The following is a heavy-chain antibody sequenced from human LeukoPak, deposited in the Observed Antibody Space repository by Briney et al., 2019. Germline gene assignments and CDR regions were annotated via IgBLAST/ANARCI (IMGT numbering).Heavy chain of an antibody. V-gene: IGHV4-4*07. D-gene: IGHD1-26*01. Sequence: SSETLSLTCTVSGGSISSYYWSWIRQPAGKGLEWIGRIYTSGSTNYNASLKSRVSMSVDTSKNQFSLKLSSATAADTAVFYCARENSGSYREFDYWGQRTLVTVSS. CDR3: ARENSGSYREFDY. CDR1: GGSISSYY. J-gene: IGHJ4*02. CDR2: IYTSGST.